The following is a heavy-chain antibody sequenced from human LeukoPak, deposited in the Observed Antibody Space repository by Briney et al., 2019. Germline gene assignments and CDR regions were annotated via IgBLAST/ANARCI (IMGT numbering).Heavy chain of an antibody. D-gene: IGHD3-9*01. CDR1: GYTFTSYY. CDR3: AREEGDILTGYREWYFDY. V-gene: IGHV1-46*01. CDR2: INPSGGST. J-gene: IGHJ4*02. Sequence: ASVKVSCKASGYTFTSYYMHWVRQAPGQGLEWMGIINPSGGSTSYAQKFQGRVTMTTDTSTSTVYMELSSLRSEDTAVYYWAREEGDILTGYREWYFDYWGQGPLVTVPP.